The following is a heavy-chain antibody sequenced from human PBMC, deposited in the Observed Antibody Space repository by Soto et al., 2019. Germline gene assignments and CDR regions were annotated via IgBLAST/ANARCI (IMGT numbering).Heavy chain of an antibody. CDR2: ISDRPTGHS. V-gene: IGHV3-23*01. D-gene: IGHD2-2*01. CDR1: VFTFSHYT. CDR3: TTRMNAHFDY. Sequence: PGGSLRLSCVSSVFTFSHYTLNCVRHSPGKGPEWVSTISDRPTGHSHYAESVRGRFVISRDDSRNTVYLQMDSLRADDTALYYCTTRMNAHFDYWRQGGRVTVPS. J-gene: IGHJ4*02.